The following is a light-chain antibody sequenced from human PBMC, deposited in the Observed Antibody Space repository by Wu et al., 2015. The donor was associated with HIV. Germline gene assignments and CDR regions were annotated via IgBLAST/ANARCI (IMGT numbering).Light chain of an antibody. CDR3: QQYNNWPLV. CDR2: DAS. Sequence: AIQLTQSPSSLSASVGDRVTITCRASQGLSSALAWYQQKPGKAPKLLIYDASGLESGVPSRFSGSGSGTDFTLTISSLQPEDFALYYCQQYNNWPLVFGPGTKVDIK. V-gene: IGKV1D-13*01. CDR1: QGLSSA. J-gene: IGKJ3*01.